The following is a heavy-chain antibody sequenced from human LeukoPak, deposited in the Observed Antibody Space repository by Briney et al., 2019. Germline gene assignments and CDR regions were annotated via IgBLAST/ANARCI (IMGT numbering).Heavy chain of an antibody. J-gene: IGHJ3*02. D-gene: IGHD3-10*01. Sequence: PSETLSLTCTVSGGSISSYYWSWIRQPPGKGLEWIGYTYYSGSTNYNPSLKSRVTISVDTSKNQFSLKLSSVTAADTAVYYCASLLLWFGDDAFDIWGQGTMVTVSS. CDR1: GGSISSYY. CDR3: ASLLLWFGDDAFDI. CDR2: TYYSGST. V-gene: IGHV4-59*01.